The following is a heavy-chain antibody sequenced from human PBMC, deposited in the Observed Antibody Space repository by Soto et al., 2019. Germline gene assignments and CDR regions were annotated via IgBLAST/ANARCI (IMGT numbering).Heavy chain of an antibody. D-gene: IGHD5-12*01. V-gene: IGHV4-59*01. CDR2: IYYSGST. Sequence: PSETLSLTCTVSGGSISSYYWSWIRQPPGKGLEWIGYIYYSGSTNYNPSLKSRVTISVDTSKNQFSLKLSSVTAADTAVYYCERGEMATIVSGVDYWGQETLVTV. CDR3: ERGEMATIVSGVDY. J-gene: IGHJ4*02. CDR1: GGSISSYY.